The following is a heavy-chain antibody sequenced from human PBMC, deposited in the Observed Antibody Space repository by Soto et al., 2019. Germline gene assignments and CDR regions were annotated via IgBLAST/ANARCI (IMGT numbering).Heavy chain of an antibody. CDR1: GFMFSNHG. Sequence: ESGGGVVQPGRSLRLSCAASGFMFSNHGMHWVRQAPGKGLAWVAVIWSDGNNRYYADSVKGRFTISRDNSKNTVYLQMNSLRAEDTAVYYCVRGDNWNDEASDYWGQGTLVTVSS. CDR3: VRGDNWNDEASDY. J-gene: IGHJ4*02. V-gene: IGHV3-33*01. CDR2: IWSDGNNR. D-gene: IGHD1-1*01.